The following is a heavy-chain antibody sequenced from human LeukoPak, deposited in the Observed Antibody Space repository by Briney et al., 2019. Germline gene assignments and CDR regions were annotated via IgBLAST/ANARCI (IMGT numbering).Heavy chain of an antibody. V-gene: IGHV4-59*12. CDR2: ISYGNT. J-gene: IGHJ4*02. D-gene: IGHD3-22*01. Sequence: SETLSLTCSVSGGSISTYYWNWIRQTPGKGLEWIGHISYGNTDYNPSLKSRVTISVDTSKNQFSLKLTSVTAADTAVYYCARVDTSIDWGQGALVTVSS. CDR3: ARVDTSID. CDR1: GGSISTYY.